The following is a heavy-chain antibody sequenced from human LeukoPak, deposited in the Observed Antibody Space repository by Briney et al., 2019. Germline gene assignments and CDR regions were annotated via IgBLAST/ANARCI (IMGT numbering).Heavy chain of an antibody. Sequence: GGSLRLSCAASGFTFSKYGMHWARQAPGKGLEWVAVIWFDEKKKYYADSVKGRFTISRDNSKNTLYLEMNSLRADDTAVYYCAKDRAVAGTDARYYFDYWGQGTLVTVSA. D-gene: IGHD6-19*01. CDR1: GFTFSKYG. CDR3: AKDRAVAGTDARYYFDY. V-gene: IGHV3-33*06. CDR2: IWFDEKKK. J-gene: IGHJ4*02.